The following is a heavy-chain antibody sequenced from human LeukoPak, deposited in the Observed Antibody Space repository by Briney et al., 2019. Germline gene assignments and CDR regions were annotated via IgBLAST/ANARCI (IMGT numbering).Heavy chain of an antibody. V-gene: IGHV4-59*01. CDR3: ARGHFYGDYVVLDY. D-gene: IGHD4-17*01. CDR2: IYYSGST. CDR1: GGSISSYY. J-gene: IGHJ4*02. Sequence: SETLSLTCTVSGGSISSYYWSWIRQPPGKGLEWIGYIYYSGSTNYNPSLKSRVTISVDTSKNQFSLKLSSVTAADTAVYYCARGHFYGDYVVLDYWCQGTLVTVSS.